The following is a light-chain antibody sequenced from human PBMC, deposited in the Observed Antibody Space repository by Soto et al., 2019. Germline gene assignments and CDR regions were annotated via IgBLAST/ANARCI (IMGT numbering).Light chain of an antibody. CDR3: QQSYSTLEWT. V-gene: IGKV1-39*01. CDR2: AAS. J-gene: IGKJ1*01. CDR1: QSISSY. Sequence: IQMTQSPSSLSASVGDRVTITCRASQSISSYLNWYQQKPGKAPKLLIYAASSLQSGVPSRFSGSGSGTDFTLTISSLQPEDFATYYCQQSYSTLEWTFGQGTKVDIK.